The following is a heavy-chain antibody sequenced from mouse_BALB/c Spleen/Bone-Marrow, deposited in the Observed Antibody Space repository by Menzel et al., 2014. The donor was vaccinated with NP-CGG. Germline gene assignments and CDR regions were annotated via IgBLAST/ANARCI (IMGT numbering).Heavy chain of an antibody. CDR3: TRSTMITYFDY. J-gene: IGHJ2*01. Sequence: QVQLKQSGAELVKPGASVKLSCKASGYTFTSYYMYWVKQRPGQGLEWIGEINPSNGGTNFNVKFKSKATLTVDKSSSTAYMQLSSLTSEDSAVYYGTRSTMITYFDYWGQGTTLTVSS. CDR1: GYTFTSYY. D-gene: IGHD2-4*01. CDR2: INPSNGGT. V-gene: IGHV1S81*02.